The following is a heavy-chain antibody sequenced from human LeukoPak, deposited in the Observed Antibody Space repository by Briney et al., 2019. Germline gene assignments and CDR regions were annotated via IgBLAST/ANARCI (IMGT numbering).Heavy chain of an antibody. D-gene: IGHD1-26*01. CDR3: ARHMGPKRGIGRWELHRWFDP. Sequence: SETLSLTCAVSGGSFSNYFWSWIRQPPKKGLEWIGEINHSGSTIYNPSLKSRVTISVDTSKNRISLKLSSVTAADTAVYYCARHMGPKRGIGRWELHRWFDPWGQGTLVTVSS. V-gene: IGHV4-34*01. CDR1: GGSFSNYF. J-gene: IGHJ5*02. CDR2: INHSGST.